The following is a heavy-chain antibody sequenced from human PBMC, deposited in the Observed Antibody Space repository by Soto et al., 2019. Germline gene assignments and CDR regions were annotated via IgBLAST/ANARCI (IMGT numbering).Heavy chain of an antibody. Sequence: GGSLRLSCAASGFTFSDAWVNWVRQTPGQGLEWVGRIKSKKDGGTTDFAASVKGRFTISRDNSKNTLYLQMNSLRAEDTAVYYCAKSDLFVAGTVSYYYYGMDVWGQGTTVTVSS. CDR2: IKSKKDGGTT. CDR1: GFTFSDAW. CDR3: AKSDLFVAGTVSYYYYGMDV. J-gene: IGHJ6*02. V-gene: IGHV3-15*07. D-gene: IGHD6-19*01.